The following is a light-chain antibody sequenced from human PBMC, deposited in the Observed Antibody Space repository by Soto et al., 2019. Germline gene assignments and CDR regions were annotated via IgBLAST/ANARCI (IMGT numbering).Light chain of an antibody. CDR3: QQRSNWPQLT. V-gene: IGKV3-11*01. CDR1: QSVGSY. J-gene: IGKJ4*01. Sequence: DIVLTQSPPTLSLSPGERATLSCSASQSVGSYLAWYQQKPGQAPRLLLYDASTRATATPATFSGSGFGTDLSLTISSLEPEDFAVYYCQQRSNWPQLTFGGGTRVEIK. CDR2: DAS.